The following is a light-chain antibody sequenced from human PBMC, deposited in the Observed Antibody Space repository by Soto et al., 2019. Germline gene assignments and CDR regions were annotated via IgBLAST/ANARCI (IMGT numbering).Light chain of an antibody. CDR1: SSDIGAYNY. CDR3: SSYSGTSALYV. J-gene: IGLJ1*01. V-gene: IGLV2-14*03. Sequence: QSALTQPASVSGSPGQSITISCTGTSSDIGAYNYVSWYQQHPGRAPKLMISNVSNQPSGVSNRFSGSKSGNTASLTISGLQTEDEADYFCSSYSGTSALYVFGAGTKLTVL. CDR2: NVS.